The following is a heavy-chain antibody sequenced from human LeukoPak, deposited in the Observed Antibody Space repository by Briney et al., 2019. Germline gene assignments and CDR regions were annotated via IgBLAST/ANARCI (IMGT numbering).Heavy chain of an antibody. J-gene: IGHJ4*02. CDR3: ARGGYGAYMG. Sequence: GGSLRLSCAASGFSFSSFWMHWVRHAPGKGLVWVSGIKSDGAGTSYVDSVKGRFTISRDNAKNTLDMQMNSLRAEDTAVYYCARGGYGAYMGWGQGMLVTVSS. V-gene: IGHV3-74*01. D-gene: IGHD4-17*01. CDR1: GFSFSSFW. CDR2: IKSDGAGT.